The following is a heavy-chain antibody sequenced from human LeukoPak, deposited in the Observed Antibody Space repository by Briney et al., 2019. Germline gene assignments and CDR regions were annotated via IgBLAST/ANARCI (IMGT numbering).Heavy chain of an antibody. Sequence: GASVKVSCKASGGTFSSYAISWVRQAPGQGLEWMGGIIPIFGTANYAQKFQGRVTITADKSTSTAYMELSSLRSEDTAVYYCASAPLRYFDWLTGTHYYYYYMDVWGKGTTVTVSS. CDR2: IIPIFGTA. CDR3: ASAPLRYFDWLTGTHYYYYYMDV. CDR1: GGTFSSYA. D-gene: IGHD3-9*01. V-gene: IGHV1-69*06. J-gene: IGHJ6*03.